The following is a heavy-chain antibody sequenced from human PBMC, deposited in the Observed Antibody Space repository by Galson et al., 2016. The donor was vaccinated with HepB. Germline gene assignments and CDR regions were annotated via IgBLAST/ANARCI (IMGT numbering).Heavy chain of an antibody. V-gene: IGHV3-7*03. Sequence: SLRLSCAASGVTFSNYWMAWVRQAPGKGLEWVANIKPDGSDTYSVDHVKGRFTISRDNAKNSPYLQMSSLRAEDSAVYYCAKWGNREVAGMDVWGQGTTVTVSS. CDR2: IKPDGSDT. J-gene: IGHJ6*02. CDR3: AKWGNREVAGMDV. D-gene: IGHD5-12*01. CDR1: GVTFSNYW.